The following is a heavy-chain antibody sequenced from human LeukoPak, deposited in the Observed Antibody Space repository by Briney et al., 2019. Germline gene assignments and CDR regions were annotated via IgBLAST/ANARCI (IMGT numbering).Heavy chain of an antibody. J-gene: IGHJ6*03. CDR3: ARGRQSSSSTGYYYYMDV. Sequence: ASVKVSCKASGYTFASYDINWVRQATGQGLEWMGWMNPNSGNSGYAQKFQGRVTMTRNTSISTAYMELSSLRSEDTAVYYCARGRQSSSSTGYYYYMDVWGKGTTVTVSS. V-gene: IGHV1-8*01. CDR2: MNPNSGNS. D-gene: IGHD6-6*01. CDR1: GYTFASYD.